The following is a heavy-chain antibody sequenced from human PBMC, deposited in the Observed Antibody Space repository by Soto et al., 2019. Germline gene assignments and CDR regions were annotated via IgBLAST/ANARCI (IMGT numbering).Heavy chain of an antibody. CDR2: MNPNSGNT. CDR1: GYTFTSYD. CDR3: AGLRQPAAGRGEAYYYGMDV. D-gene: IGHD3-16*01. J-gene: IGHJ6*02. Sequence: QVQLVQSGAEVKKPGASVKVSCKASGYTFTSYDINWVRQATGQGLEWMGWMNPNSGNTGYAKKFQGRVTMTRNTSITTAYLNWSSLGSKKTAVYYCAGLRQPAAGRGEAYYYGMDVWGQGTTVTVSS. V-gene: IGHV1-8*01.